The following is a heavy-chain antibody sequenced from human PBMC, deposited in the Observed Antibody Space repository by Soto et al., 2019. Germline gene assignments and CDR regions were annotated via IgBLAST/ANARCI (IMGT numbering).Heavy chain of an antibody. J-gene: IGHJ4*02. D-gene: IGHD5-18*01. CDR2: FDPEDGET. V-gene: IGHV1-24*01. Sequence: ASVKVSCKVSGYTLTELSMHWVRQAPGKGLEWMGGFDPEDGETIYAQKFQGRVTMTEDTSTDTAYMELSSLRSEDTAVYYCATDGPDTATVEFDYCGQPILVTLSS. CDR3: ATDGPDTATVEFDY. CDR1: GYTLTELS.